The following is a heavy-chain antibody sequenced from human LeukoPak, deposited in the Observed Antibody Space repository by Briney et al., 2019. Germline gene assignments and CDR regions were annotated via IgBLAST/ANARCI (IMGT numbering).Heavy chain of an antibody. J-gene: IGHJ4*02. V-gene: IGHV3-23*01. Sequence: GGSLRLSCAASGFTFSSYSMNWVRQAPGKGLEWVSAISGSGGSTYYADSVKGRFTISRDNSKNTLYLQMNSLRAEDTAVYYCAKDARHYSGSYFDYWGQGTLVTVSS. CDR2: ISGSGGST. D-gene: IGHD1-26*01. CDR1: GFTFSSYS. CDR3: AKDARHYSGSYFDY.